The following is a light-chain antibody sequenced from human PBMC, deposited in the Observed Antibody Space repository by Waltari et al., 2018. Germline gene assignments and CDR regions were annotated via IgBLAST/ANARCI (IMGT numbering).Light chain of an antibody. J-gene: IGKJ1*01. V-gene: IGKV1-5*03. CDR2: EAS. CDR3: QQYDRYPWT. Sequence: DIQMTQSPSTLSASVGDTVSITCRASQSIRSWLAWSLRKPGKAPKLLIYEASTLESGVPSRFSGSGSGTEFTLVISSLQPEDFASYHCQQYDRYPWTFGLGTEVEIK. CDR1: QSIRSW.